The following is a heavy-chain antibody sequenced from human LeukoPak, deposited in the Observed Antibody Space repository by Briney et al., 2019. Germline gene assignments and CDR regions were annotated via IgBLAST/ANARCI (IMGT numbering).Heavy chain of an antibody. CDR3: AKGKVTAFLDWFDP. CDR2: ISATGGST. J-gene: IGHJ5*02. Sequence: GGSLRLSCAASGFTFSSYAMTWVRQAPGKGLEWVSAISATGGSTYYADSVKGRFTISRDNSKNTLYLQLNSLRAEDTAIFYCAKGKVTAFLDWFDPWGQGTLVTVSS. D-gene: IGHD2-21*02. CDR1: GFTFSSYA. V-gene: IGHV3-23*01.